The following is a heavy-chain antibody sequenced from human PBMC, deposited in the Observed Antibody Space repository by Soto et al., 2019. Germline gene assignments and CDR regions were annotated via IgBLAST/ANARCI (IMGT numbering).Heavy chain of an antibody. V-gene: IGHV5-51*01. CDR2: IYPSDSDT. J-gene: IGHJ4*02. Sequence: PCESLKISCKGSGYNFAGYWIAWVRQMPGKGLELMGIIYPSDSDTRYRPSFQGQVTISADKSISSAYLQWSSLRASDTAMYHCARGGVSTRTLDYWGQGTPVTVS. CDR3: ARGGVSTRTLDY. CDR1: GYNFAGYW. D-gene: IGHD3-3*01.